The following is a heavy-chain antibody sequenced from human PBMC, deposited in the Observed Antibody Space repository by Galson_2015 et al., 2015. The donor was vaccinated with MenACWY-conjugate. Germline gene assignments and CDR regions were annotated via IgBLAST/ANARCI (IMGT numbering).Heavy chain of an antibody. CDR2: IAGTPYGGTP. Sequence: SLRLSCAPSGFTFGDYAVSWFRQAPGKGLEWVGFIAGTPYGGTPEYAASVKGRFTISRDDSKGIAYLQMNGLKTEDAAMYYCTSNGGPGAPLFDYWGQGTLVTVSS. CDR1: GFTFGDYA. V-gene: IGHV3-49*03. D-gene: IGHD2-8*01. J-gene: IGHJ4*02. CDR3: TSNGGPGAPLFDY.